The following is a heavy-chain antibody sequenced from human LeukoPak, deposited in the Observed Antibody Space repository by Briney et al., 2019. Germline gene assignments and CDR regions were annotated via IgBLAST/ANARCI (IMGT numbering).Heavy chain of an antibody. CDR1: GGSISSGGYS. V-gene: IGHV4-30-4*07. CDR2: IYYSGST. CDR3: ARGQYFQH. J-gene: IGHJ1*01. Sequence: SETLSLTCAVSGGSISSGGYSWSWIRQPPGKGLEWIGYIYYSGSTYYNPSLKSRVTISVDTSKNQFSLKLSSVTAADTAVYYCARGQYFQHWGQGTLVTVSS.